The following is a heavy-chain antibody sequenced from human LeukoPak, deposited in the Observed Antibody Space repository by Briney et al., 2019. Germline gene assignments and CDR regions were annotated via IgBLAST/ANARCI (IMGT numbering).Heavy chain of an antibody. V-gene: IGHV3-64D*06. CDR1: GFTFSSYA. D-gene: IGHD3-10*01. J-gene: IGHJ4*02. CDR3: VKEVTYYYGSGSYFDY. Sequence: GGSLRLSCSASGFTFSSYAMHWVRQAPGKGLEYVSATSSNGGSTYYADSVKGRFTISRDNSKNTLYLQMSSLRAEDTAVYYCVKEVTYYYGSGSYFDYWGQGTLVTVSS. CDR2: TSSNGGST.